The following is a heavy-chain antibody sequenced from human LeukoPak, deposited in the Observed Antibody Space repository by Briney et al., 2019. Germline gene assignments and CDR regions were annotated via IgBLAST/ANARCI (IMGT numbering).Heavy chain of an antibody. CDR2: ISGSGGST. Sequence: PGGSLRLSCAASGFTFSSYAMSWVRRAPGKGLEWVSAISGSGGSTYYADSVKGRFTISRDNSKNTLYLQMNSLRAEDTAVYYCAKAKGASYCSSTSCSANNYYGMDVWGQGTTVTVSS. V-gene: IGHV3-23*01. CDR1: GFTFSSYA. J-gene: IGHJ6*02. CDR3: AKAKGASYCSSTSCSANNYYGMDV. D-gene: IGHD2-2*01.